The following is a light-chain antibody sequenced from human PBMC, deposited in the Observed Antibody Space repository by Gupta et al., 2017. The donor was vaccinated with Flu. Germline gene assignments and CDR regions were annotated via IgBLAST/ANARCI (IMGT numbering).Light chain of an antibody. J-gene: IGLJ2*01. CDR3: HARDNDRNCVV. Sequence: VTITCTGNTGYIGNYEFSCYQQIPGSAPILLIYDKSRRPSGIPDRFSGAKSGTTATLTITGLQAEDEADYYCHARDNDRNCVVFGGGTKVTVL. CDR1: TGYIGNYE. V-gene: IGLV1-51*02. CDR2: DKS.